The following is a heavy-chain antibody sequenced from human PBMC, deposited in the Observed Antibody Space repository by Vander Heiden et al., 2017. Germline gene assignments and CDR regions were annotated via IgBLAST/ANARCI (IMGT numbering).Heavy chain of an antibody. D-gene: IGHD2-2*01. Sequence: EVQVVESGGGLVQPGRSLRLSCAVSGFTPRHYAIHWVRQSPGKCLEWVSGFDYNSGRVDYADSVKGRFTTSGDNTKKSLYLQMDSLRGEDTAVYYCTKDLVPGGADVWGQGTTVTVSS. J-gene: IGHJ6*02. CDR3: TKDLVPGGADV. CDR2: FDYNSGRV. V-gene: IGHV3-9*02. CDR1: GFTPRHYA.